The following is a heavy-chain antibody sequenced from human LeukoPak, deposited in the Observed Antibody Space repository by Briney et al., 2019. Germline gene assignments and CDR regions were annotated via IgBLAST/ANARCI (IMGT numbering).Heavy chain of an antibody. CDR2: ISYTGST. CDR3: VRDKGSIYSDSGPSDY. V-gene: IGHV4-39*07. Sequence: SETLSLTCTVSGGSISSYNYYWGWIRQAPGKGLEWIGSISYTGSTYYNPSLKSRVTVSIDTSENQFSLKLRSVTAADTAVYYCVRDKGSIYSDSGPSDYWGQGTLVTASS. D-gene: IGHD3-10*01. CDR1: GGSISSYNYY. J-gene: IGHJ4*02.